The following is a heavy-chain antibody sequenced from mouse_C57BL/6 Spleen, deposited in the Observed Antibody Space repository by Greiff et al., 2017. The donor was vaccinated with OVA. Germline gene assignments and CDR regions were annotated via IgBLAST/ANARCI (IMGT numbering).Heavy chain of an antibody. CDR3: ARRGRDYDWNAMDY. J-gene: IGHJ4*01. CDR2: IYPGSGNT. CDR1: GYTFTDYY. V-gene: IGHV1-76*01. Sequence: QVQLQQSGAELVRPGASVKLSCKASGYTFTDYYINWVKQRPGTGLEWIARIYPGSGNTSYNEKFKGKATLTAEKSSSTAYMQRSSLTSEDSAVYFGARRGRDYDWNAMDYWGQGTSVTGSS. D-gene: IGHD2-4*01.